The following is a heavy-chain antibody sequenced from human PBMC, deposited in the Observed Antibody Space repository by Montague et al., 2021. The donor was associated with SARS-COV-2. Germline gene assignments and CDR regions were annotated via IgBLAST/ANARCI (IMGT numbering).Heavy chain of an antibody. J-gene: IGHJ4*01. CDR2: IEQDERQN. CDR1: GFTFSLYR. CDR3: ARYDVTYSFDH. V-gene: IGHV3-7*03. D-gene: IGHD3-16*01. Sequence: SLRLSCAASGFTFSLYRMSWVRHTPGKGLEWVAIIEQDERQNYYVDSVKGRFIISRDNAKNSLYLQMNRLRAEDTAVYYCARYDVTYSFDHWGHGTLVAVSS.